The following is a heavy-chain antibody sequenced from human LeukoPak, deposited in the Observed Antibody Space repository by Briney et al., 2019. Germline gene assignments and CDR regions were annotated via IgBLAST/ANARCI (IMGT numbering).Heavy chain of an antibody. Sequence: SETLSLTCAVYGGSFSGYYWSWIRQPPGKGLEWIGEINHSGSTNYNPSLKSRVTISVDTSKSQFSLKLSSVTAADTAVYYCARGNEPRGIWGQGTMVTVSS. J-gene: IGHJ3*02. V-gene: IGHV4-34*01. D-gene: IGHD3-10*01. CDR1: GGSFSGYY. CDR2: INHSGST. CDR3: ARGNEPRGI.